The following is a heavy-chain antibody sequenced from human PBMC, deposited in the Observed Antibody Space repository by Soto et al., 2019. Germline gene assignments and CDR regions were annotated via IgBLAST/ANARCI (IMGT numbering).Heavy chain of an antibody. D-gene: IGHD4-4*01. CDR1: GFTVSSNY. V-gene: IGHV3-66*01. CDR3: ARGPTVAKTYFDY. Sequence: EVQLVESGGGLVQPGGSLRLSCAASGFTVSSNYMSWVRQAPGKGLEWVSVIYSGGSTYYADSVKGRFTISRDNSKNTLYLQMNSQRAEDTAVYYCARGPTVAKTYFDYWGQGTLLTVSS. CDR2: IYSGGST. J-gene: IGHJ4*02.